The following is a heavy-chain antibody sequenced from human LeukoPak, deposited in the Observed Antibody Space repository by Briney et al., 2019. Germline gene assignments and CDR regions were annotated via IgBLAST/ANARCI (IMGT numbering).Heavy chain of an antibody. V-gene: IGHV3-33*01. CDR1: GFTFSTYG. Sequence: GRSLRLSCAASGFTFSTYGMHWVRQAPGKGLEWVAVIWYDGSNQYYADWVKGRFTISRDNSKNTLFLQMNSLRAEDTAVYYCARGVVCSSTSGYNDYWGQGTLVTVSS. J-gene: IGHJ4*02. CDR3: ARGVVCSSTSGYNDY. D-gene: IGHD2-2*01. CDR2: IWYDGSNQ.